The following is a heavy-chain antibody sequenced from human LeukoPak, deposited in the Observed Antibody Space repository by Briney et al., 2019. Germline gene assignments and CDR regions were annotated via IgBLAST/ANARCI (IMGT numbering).Heavy chain of an antibody. CDR3: ARQEGDYVDH. J-gene: IGHJ4*02. CDR1: GGYFSGYY. V-gene: IGHV4-34*01. CDR2: INHSGST. Sequence: SETLSLTCAVYGGYFSGYYWSWIRQPPGKGLDWIGEINHSGSTNYNPSLKSRVTISVETSKNQFSVNLSSVTAADTAVYYCARQEGDYVDHWGQGTLVTVSS.